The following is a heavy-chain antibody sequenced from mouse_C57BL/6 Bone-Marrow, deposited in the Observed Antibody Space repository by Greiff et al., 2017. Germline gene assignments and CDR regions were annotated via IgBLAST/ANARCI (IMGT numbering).Heavy chain of an antibody. CDR2: FTMYSDAT. Sequence: LKESGAELVRPGSSVKLSCKDSYFAFMASAMHWVKQRPGHGLEWIGSFTMYSDATEYSENFKGKATLTANTSSSTAYLELNSLTSEDSAVYYCARAVYYGRYYYAMDYWGQGTSVTVAS. CDR1: YFAFMASA. V-gene: IGHV1-49*01. CDR3: ARAVYYGRYYYAMDY. D-gene: IGHD1-1*01. J-gene: IGHJ4*01.